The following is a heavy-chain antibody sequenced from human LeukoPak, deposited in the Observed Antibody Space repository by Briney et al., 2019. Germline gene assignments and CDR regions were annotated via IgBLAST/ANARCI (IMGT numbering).Heavy chain of an antibody. J-gene: IGHJ6*03. CDR3: ARDTPRRIGVVVPGLMDV. CDR1: GGSISSGGYY. V-gene: IGHV4-31*03. D-gene: IGHD2-2*01. Sequence: PSETLSLTCTVSGGSISSGGYYWSWIRQHPGKGLEWIGYIYYSGSTYYNPSLKSRVTISVDTSKNQSSLKLSSVAAADTAVYYCARDTPRRIGVVVPGLMDVWGKGTTVTVSS. CDR2: IYYSGST.